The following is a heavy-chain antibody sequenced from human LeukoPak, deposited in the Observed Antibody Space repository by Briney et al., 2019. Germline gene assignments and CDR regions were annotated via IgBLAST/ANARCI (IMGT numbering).Heavy chain of an antibody. CDR1: GFTVSSNY. D-gene: IGHD1-26*01. J-gene: IGHJ4*02. V-gene: IGHV3-66*02. Sequence: VGSLRLSCAASGFTVSSNYMTWVRQAPGKGLEWVSVIYSGGATYYSDSVKGRFTISRDNSKNTLYLQMNSLGAEDTAVYYCARELHLGQGTLVTVSS. CDR3: ARELH. CDR2: IYSGGAT.